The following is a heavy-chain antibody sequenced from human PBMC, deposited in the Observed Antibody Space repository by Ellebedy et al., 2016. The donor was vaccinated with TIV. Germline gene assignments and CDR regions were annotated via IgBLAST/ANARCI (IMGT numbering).Heavy chain of an antibody. CDR1: GFTFSIYA. CDR3: VRQLQLAEPTSPDY. V-gene: IGHV3-64D*06. CDR2: ISKDGDST. D-gene: IGHD1-1*01. Sequence: PGGSLRLSCSASGFTFSIYAMHWVRQAPGTGLQYISAISKDGDSTHYADSVKGRFTISIYNSKNTLYLQVTSLKAEYTAVYYCVRQLQLAEPTSPDYWGQGTLFTVSS. J-gene: IGHJ4*02.